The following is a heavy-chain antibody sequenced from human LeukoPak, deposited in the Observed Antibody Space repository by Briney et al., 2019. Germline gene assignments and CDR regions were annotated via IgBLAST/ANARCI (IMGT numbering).Heavy chain of an antibody. CDR1: GGSFSGYY. D-gene: IGHD3-9*01. V-gene: IGHV4-34*01. Sequence: SETLSLTCAVYGGSFSGYYWSWIRQPPGKGLEWIGEINHGGSTNYNPSLKSRVTISVDTSKNQFSLKLGSVTAADTAVYYCARDRYYDILTGGYWFDPWGQETLVTVSS. J-gene: IGHJ5*02. CDR2: INHGGST. CDR3: ARDRYYDILTGGYWFDP.